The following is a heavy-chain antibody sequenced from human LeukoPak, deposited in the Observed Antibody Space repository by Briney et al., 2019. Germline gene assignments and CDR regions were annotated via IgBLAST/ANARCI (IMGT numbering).Heavy chain of an antibody. CDR2: ISYDGSNK. J-gene: IGHJ4*02. V-gene: IGHV3-30*04. Sequence: GRSLRLSCAASGFTFSSYAMHWVRQAPGKGLEWVAVISYDGSNKYYADSVKGRFTISRDNSKNTLYLQMNSLRAEDTAVYYCARDGTAGTSDYWGQGTLVTVSS. CDR3: ARDGTAGTSDY. CDR1: GFTFSSYA. D-gene: IGHD6-13*01.